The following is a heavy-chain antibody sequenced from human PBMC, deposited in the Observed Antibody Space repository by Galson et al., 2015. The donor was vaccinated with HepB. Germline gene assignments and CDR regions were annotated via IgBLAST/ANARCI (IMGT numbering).Heavy chain of an antibody. CDR3: AKDIGMTTAAMWYLDY. CDR1: GFRFRNYG. J-gene: IGHJ4*02. V-gene: IGHV3-30*02. CDR2: IWYDGSKQ. D-gene: IGHD4-17*01. Sequence: SLRLSCAASGFRFRNYGMHWVRQAPGKGPERVAYIWYDGSKQYYADSVKGRFTISRENSKDTLYLQMSSLRAEDTGVYYCAKDIGMTTAAMWYLDYWGQGTLVTVSS.